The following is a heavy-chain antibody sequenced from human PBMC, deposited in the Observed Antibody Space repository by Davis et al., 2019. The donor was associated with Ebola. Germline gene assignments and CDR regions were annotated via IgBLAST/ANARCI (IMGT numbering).Heavy chain of an antibody. CDR3: VKDRFTVVVVHGGFDY. CDR1: GFTFTDYY. CDR2: LGTSADT. Sequence: PGGSLRLSCAASGFTFTDYYMSWIRQAPGKGLEWVSTLGTSADTYYAESVKGRFTISRDNSKGTLYLQMRSLRSDDTAVYYCVKDRFTVVVVHGGFDYWGQGTQVTVSS. D-gene: IGHD2-15*01. J-gene: IGHJ4*02. V-gene: IGHV3-66*03.